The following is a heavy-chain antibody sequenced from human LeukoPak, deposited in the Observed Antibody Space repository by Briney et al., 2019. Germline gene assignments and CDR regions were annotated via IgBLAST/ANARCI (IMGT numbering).Heavy chain of an antibody. CDR3: ARAGQQLVQYSWFDP. V-gene: IGHV1-2*02. J-gene: IGHJ5*02. D-gene: IGHD6-13*01. CDR2: INPNSDGS. CDR1: GYTFTGYY. Sequence: ASLKVSCKASGYTFTGYYIHWVRQAPGQRLEWMGWINPNSDGSNYAQKFQGRVTMTRDTSISTAYMELTRLTSDDTAMYYCARAGQQLVQYSWFDPWGQGTLVTVSS.